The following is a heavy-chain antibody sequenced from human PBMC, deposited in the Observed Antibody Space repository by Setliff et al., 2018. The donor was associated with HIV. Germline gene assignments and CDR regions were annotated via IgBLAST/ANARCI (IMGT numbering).Heavy chain of an antibody. Sequence: SETLSLTCSVSGGSISGHYWGWIRQPPGKGLEWIGTVYYSGSTYYNPSLKSRVTISVDTSENQFSLKLSSVTAADTAVYYCARDGYSSSWYVISGSFDYWGQGILVTVSS. V-gene: IGHV4-39*07. CDR2: VYYSGST. J-gene: IGHJ4*02. CDR3: ARDGYSSSWYVISGSFDY. CDR1: GGSISGHY. D-gene: IGHD6-13*01.